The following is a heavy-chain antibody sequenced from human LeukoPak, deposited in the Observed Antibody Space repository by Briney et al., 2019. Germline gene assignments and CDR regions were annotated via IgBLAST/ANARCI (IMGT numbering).Heavy chain of an antibody. V-gene: IGHV4-59*01. CDR1: GGSISSYY. Sequence: SETLSLTCTVSGGSISSYYWSWVRQPPGKGLEWIGYIYYSGSTNYNPSLKSRVTISVDTSKNQFSLKLSSVTAADTAVYYCARGSSGGSGSYYSVRGRSYFDYWGQGTLVTVSS. CDR2: IYYSGST. CDR3: ARGSSGGSGSYYSVRGRSYFDY. J-gene: IGHJ4*02. D-gene: IGHD3-10*01.